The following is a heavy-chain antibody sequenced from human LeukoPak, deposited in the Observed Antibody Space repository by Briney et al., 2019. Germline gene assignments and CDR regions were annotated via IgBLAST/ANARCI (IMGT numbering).Heavy chain of an antibody. V-gene: IGHV1-2*02. J-gene: IGHJ4*02. Sequence: ASVKDSCKASGYTFTAYYMHWVRQAPGQGLEWMGWISPNSGGKNYAQKFQGRVTMTRDTSISPAYLELSRLRSDDTAVYYCARDGLGSSGWYVDYWGQGTLVTDSS. CDR3: ARDGLGSSGWYVDY. CDR2: ISPNSGGK. CDR1: GYTFTAYY. D-gene: IGHD6-19*01.